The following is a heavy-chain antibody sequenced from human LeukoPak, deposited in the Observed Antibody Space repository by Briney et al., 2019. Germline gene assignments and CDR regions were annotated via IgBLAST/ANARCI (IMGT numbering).Heavy chain of an antibody. Sequence: ASVKVSCKASGGTFSSYAISWVRQAPGQGLEWMGGIIPIFGTANYAQKFQGRVTITADESTSTAYMELSSLRSDDTAVYYCAKDVSGWYPDAFHFWGQGTMVTVSS. J-gene: IGHJ3*01. CDR3: AKDVSGWYPDAFHF. CDR1: GGTFSSYA. CDR2: IIPIFGTA. V-gene: IGHV1-69*13. D-gene: IGHD6-19*01.